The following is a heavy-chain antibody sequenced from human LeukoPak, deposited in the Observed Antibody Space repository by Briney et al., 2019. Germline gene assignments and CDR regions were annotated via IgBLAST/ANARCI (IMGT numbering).Heavy chain of an antibody. CDR2: IYTSGST. V-gene: IGHV4-4*07. J-gene: IGHJ5*02. D-gene: IGHD3-22*01. CDR1: GGSISSYY. CDR3: XGXXSSGYEKFDP. Sequence: SETLSLTCTVSGGSISSYYWSWIRQPAGKGLEWIGRIYTSGSTNYNPSLKTRVTMSVDTSKNQFSLKLSSVTAADTAVYYCXGXXSSGYEKFDPWGQGTLVTVSS.